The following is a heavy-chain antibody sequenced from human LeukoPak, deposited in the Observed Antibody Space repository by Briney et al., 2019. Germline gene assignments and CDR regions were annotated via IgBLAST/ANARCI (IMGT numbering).Heavy chain of an antibody. J-gene: IGHJ3*02. Sequence: PGGSLRLSCAASGFTFSSYWMHWVRQAPGKGLVWVSRINSDGSSTSYAGSVKGRFTISRDNAKNTLYLQMNSLRAEDTAVYYCARGGWYFYAFDIWGQGTMVTVSS. CDR3: ARGGWYFYAFDI. CDR2: INSDGSST. D-gene: IGHD2-15*01. CDR1: GFTFSSYW. V-gene: IGHV3-74*01.